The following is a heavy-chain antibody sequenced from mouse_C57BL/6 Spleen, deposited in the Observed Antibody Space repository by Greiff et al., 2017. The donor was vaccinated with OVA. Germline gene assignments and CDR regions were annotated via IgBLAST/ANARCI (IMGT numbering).Heavy chain of an antibody. CDR2: IYPGDGDT. V-gene: IGHV1-82*01. CDR3: ARSGITTVVDWFAY. J-gene: IGHJ3*01. D-gene: IGHD1-1*01. Sequence: LVESGPELVKPGASVKISCKASGYAFSSSWMNWVKQRPGKGLEWIGRIYPGDGDTNYNGKFKGKATLTADKSSSTAYMQLSSLTSEDSAVYFCARSGITTVVDWFAYWGQGTLVTVSA. CDR1: GYAFSSSW.